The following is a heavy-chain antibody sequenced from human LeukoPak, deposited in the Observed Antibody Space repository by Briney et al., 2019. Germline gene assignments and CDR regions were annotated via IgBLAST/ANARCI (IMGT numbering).Heavy chain of an antibody. Sequence: GGSLRLSCAASGFTFSSYWMSWVRQAPGKGLEWVANIKQDGSEKYYVDSVKGRFTISRDSAKNSLYLQMNSLRAEDTAVYYCARVHMEWLVQNDAFDIWGQGTMVTVSS. CDR2: IKQDGSEK. V-gene: IGHV3-7*01. CDR1: GFTFSSYW. J-gene: IGHJ3*02. CDR3: ARVHMEWLVQNDAFDI. D-gene: IGHD6-19*01.